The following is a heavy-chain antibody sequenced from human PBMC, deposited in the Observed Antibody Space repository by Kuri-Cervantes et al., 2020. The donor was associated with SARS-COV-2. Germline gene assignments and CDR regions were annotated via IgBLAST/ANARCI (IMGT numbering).Heavy chain of an antibody. J-gene: IGHJ4*02. CDR2: INQDGSEK. CDR3: VSETFGVLDS. Sequence: GESLKISCAASGLTFTNSWISWVRQAPGKGLEWVANINQDGSEKHSVDSVRGQFTISRDDAANSVDLLLNSLRVEDTAVYYCVSETFGVLDSWGQGSLVTVSS. V-gene: IGHV3-7*01. CDR1: GLTFTNSW. D-gene: IGHD2-8*01.